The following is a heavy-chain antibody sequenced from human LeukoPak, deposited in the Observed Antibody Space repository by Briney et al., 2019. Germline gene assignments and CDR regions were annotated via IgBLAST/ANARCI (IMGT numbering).Heavy chain of an antibody. Sequence: ASVKVSCKASGYTFTTYAMHWVRQAPGQRLEWMGWINADNDNTKYSQKFQGRVTITRDTSASTVYMELSSLRSEDTAVYYCARDYGLQRVSDYWGQGTLVTVSS. J-gene: IGHJ4*02. CDR3: ARDYGLQRVSDY. CDR1: GYTFTTYA. CDR2: INADNDNT. V-gene: IGHV1-3*01. D-gene: IGHD1-1*01.